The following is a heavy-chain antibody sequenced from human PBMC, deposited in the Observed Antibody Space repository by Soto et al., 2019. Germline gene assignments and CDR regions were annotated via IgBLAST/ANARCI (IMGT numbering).Heavy chain of an antibody. J-gene: IGHJ6*02. V-gene: IGHV3-7*01. CDR2: IKEDGAEK. Sequence: GGSLRLSCAASGFTFSSYEMNWVRQAPGKGLEWVASIKEDGAEKYYVDSVEGRFTISRDNAENSLYLHMNSLRAEDTAVYHCARGWGYFDNSGFPYFYAMDVWGQGTTVTVSS. D-gene: IGHD3-22*01. CDR1: GFTFSSYE. CDR3: ARGWGYFDNSGFPYFYAMDV.